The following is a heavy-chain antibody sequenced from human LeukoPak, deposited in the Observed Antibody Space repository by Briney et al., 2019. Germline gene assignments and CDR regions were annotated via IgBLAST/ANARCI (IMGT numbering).Heavy chain of an antibody. CDR3: ARGEIAYFDY. J-gene: IGHJ4*02. Sequence: SETLSLTCAVSDVSIHSGGYYWSWIRQHPGKGLEWIGYIYYSGSTYYNPSLKSRVTISVDTSKNQFSLKLSSVTAADTAVYYCARGEIAYFDYWGQGTLVTVSS. V-gene: IGHV4-31*11. CDR1: DVSIHSGGYY. CDR2: IYYSGST.